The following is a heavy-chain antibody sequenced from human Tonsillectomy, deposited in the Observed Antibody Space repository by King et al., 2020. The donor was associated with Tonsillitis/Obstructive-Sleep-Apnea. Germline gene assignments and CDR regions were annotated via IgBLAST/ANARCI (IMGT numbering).Heavy chain of an antibody. D-gene: IGHD3-9*01. CDR1: GFTFSSYA. V-gene: IGHV3-23*04. J-gene: IGHJ6*02. Sequence: EVQLVESGGGLVQPGGSLRLSCAASGFTFSSYAMSWVRQAPGKGLEWVSAISGSGGSTYYADSVKGRFTISRVNSKNTLYLQMNSLRAEDTAVYYCTILTGYYSNYYYGMDVWGQGTTVTVSS. CDR3: TILTGYYSNYYYGMDV. CDR2: ISGSGGST.